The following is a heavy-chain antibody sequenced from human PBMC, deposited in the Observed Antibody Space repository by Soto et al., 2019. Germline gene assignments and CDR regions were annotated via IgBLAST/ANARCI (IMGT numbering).Heavy chain of an antibody. Sequence: EVQLLESGGGLVQPGGSLRLSCAASGFTFSSYAMSWVRQAPGKGLEWVSAISGSGGSTYYADSVKGRFTISRDNSKNTLYLQMNSLRAEDTAVYYCAKPMGYGSGTHDAFDIWGQGTMVTVSS. V-gene: IGHV3-23*01. CDR3: AKPMGYGSGTHDAFDI. CDR2: ISGSGGST. D-gene: IGHD3-10*01. J-gene: IGHJ3*02. CDR1: GFTFSSYA.